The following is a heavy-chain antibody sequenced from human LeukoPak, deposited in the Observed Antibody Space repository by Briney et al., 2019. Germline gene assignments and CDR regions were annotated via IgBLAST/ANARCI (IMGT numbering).Heavy chain of an antibody. D-gene: IGHD3-10*01. CDR2: INTSGST. V-gene: IGHV4-4*07. J-gene: IGHJ4*02. CDR3: ARVGSSGSGSYYPDY. Sequence: SETLSLTCTVSGGSISSYCWSWIRQPAGKGLEWIGRINTSGSTNYNPSLKSRVTMSVDTCKNQFSLKLSSVTAADTAMYYCARVGSSGSGSYYPDYWGQGTLVTVSS. CDR1: GGSISSYC.